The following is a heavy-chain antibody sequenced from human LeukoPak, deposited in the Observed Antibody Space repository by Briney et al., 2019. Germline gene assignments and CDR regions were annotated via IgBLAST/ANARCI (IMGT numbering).Heavy chain of an antibody. CDR2: IYHSGST. Sequence: PSETLSLTRAVSDYSISSGYYWGWIRQPPGKGLEWIGSIYHSGSTYYNPSLKSRVTISVDTSKNQFSLKLSSVTAADTAVYYCAAGYCSGGSCYSVVHDAFDIWGQGTMVTVSS. CDR3: AAGYCSGGSCYSVVHDAFDI. J-gene: IGHJ3*02. V-gene: IGHV4-38-2*01. CDR1: DYSISSGYY. D-gene: IGHD2-15*01.